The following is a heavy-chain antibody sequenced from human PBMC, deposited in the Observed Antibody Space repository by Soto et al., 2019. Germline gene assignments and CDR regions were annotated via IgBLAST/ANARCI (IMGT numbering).Heavy chain of an antibody. J-gene: IGHJ4*02. Sequence: SETLSLTCTVSGGSISSGGYYWSWIRQHPGKGLEWIGYIYYSGSTYYNPSLKSRVTISVDTSKNQFSLKLSSVTAADTAVYYCARGITMIVVMFDYWGQGTLVTVSS. D-gene: IGHD3-22*01. CDR1: GGSISSGGYY. V-gene: IGHV4-31*03. CDR3: ARGITMIVVMFDY. CDR2: IYYSGST.